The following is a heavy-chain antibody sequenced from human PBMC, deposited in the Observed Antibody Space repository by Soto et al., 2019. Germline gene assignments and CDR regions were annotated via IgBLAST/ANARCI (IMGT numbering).Heavy chain of an antibody. Sequence: SETLSLTCTVSGGSISSSSYYWGWIRQPPGKGLEWIGSIYYSGSTYYNPSLKSRVTISVDTSKNQFSLKLSSVTAADTAVYYCARHTGDLGWFDPCGQGTLVTVSS. CDR3: ARHTGDLGWFDP. V-gene: IGHV4-39*01. J-gene: IGHJ5*02. CDR2: IYYSGST. D-gene: IGHD2-21*02. CDR1: GGSISSSSYY.